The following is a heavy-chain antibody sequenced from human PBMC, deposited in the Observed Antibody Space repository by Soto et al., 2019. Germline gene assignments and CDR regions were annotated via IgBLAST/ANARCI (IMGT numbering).Heavy chain of an antibody. J-gene: IGHJ6*02. CDR1: GLTFSRYA. V-gene: IGHV3-30-3*01. CDR2: ISYDASNK. CDR3: ARARVARLHHYGMDV. D-gene: IGHD6-25*01. Sequence: GGCRRLSWAACGLTFSRYAMHWVRQARGSGLESCAVISYDASNKSYAYSVNVRFTISSANSKNTLNLHMNSPRAEDTAVYYCARARVARLHHYGMDVWGQATTVTVSS.